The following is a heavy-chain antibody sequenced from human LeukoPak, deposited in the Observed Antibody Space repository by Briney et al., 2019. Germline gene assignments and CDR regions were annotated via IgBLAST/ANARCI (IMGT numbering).Heavy chain of an antibody. CDR2: IYSGGST. CDR1: GFTVSSNY. J-gene: IGHJ4*02. Sequence: AGGSLRLSCAASGFTVSSNYMSWVRQAPGKGLEWVSVIYSGGSTYYADSVKGRFTISRDNSKNTLYLQMNSLRAEDTAVYYCAKDQGVNFFDYWGQGTLVTVSS. CDR3: AKDQGVNFFDY. V-gene: IGHV3-66*01. D-gene: IGHD2-8*01.